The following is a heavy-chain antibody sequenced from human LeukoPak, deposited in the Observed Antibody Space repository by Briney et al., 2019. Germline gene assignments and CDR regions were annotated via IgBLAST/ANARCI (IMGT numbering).Heavy chain of an antibody. CDR2: IYYSGST. J-gene: IGHJ6*03. Sequence: SETLSLTCTVSGGSISSSSYYWGWIRQPPGKGLEWIGYIYYSGSTNYNPSLKSRVTISVDTSKNQFSLKLSSVTAADTAVYYCARAVGSGSFQTYYYYMDVWGKGTTVTISS. D-gene: IGHD3-10*01. V-gene: IGHV4-61*05. CDR3: ARAVGSGSFQTYYYYMDV. CDR1: GGSISSSSYY.